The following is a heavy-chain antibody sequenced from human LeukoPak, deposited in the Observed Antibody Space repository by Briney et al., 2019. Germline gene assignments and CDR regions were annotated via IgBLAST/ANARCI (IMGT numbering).Heavy chain of an antibody. D-gene: IGHD3-3*01. Sequence: ASVKVSCKASGYSFTGYYMHWVRQAPGQGLEWMGWINPNSGGTNYAQKFQGRVTMTRDTSISTAYMELSRLRSDDTAVYYCERGTIFGVVIRFDPLGQGTLVTVSS. CDR2: INPNSGGT. CDR1: GYSFTGYY. V-gene: IGHV1-2*02. J-gene: IGHJ5*02. CDR3: ERGTIFGVVIRFDP.